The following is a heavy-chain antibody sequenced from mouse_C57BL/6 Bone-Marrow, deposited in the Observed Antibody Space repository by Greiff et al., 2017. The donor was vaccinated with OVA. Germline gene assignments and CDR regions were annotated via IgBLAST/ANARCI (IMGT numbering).Heavy chain of an antibody. CDR3: ARGSNHYFDY. J-gene: IGHJ2*01. Sequence: EVMLVESGGGLVKPGGSLKLSCAASGFTFSSYAMSWVRQTPEKRLEWVATISDGGSYTYYPDNVKGRFTISRDNAKNNLYLQMSHLKSEDTAMYYCARGSNHYFDYWGQGTTLTVSS. D-gene: IGHD2-5*01. CDR1: GFTFSSYA. V-gene: IGHV5-4*03. CDR2: ISDGGSYT.